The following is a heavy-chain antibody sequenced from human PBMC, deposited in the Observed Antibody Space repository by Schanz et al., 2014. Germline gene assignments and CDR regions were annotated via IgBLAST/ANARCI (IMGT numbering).Heavy chain of an antibody. CDR2: ISDSGDST. Sequence: QVQLVDSGGGLVKPGGSLRLSCAASGFTFSDYYMTWIRQAPGKGLEWVSDISDSGDSTHYADSVKGRFIISRDNAKNSLFLQMNSLSAEDTAVYYCAKVAPAATYLDSWGLGTLVTVSS. D-gene: IGHD2-2*01. J-gene: IGHJ4*02. CDR3: AKVAPAATYLDS. CDR1: GFTFSDYY. V-gene: IGHV3-11*01.